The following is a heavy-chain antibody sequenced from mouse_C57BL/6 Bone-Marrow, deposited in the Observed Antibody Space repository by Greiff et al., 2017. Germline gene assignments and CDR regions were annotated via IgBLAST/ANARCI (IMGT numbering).Heavy chain of an antibody. D-gene: IGHD2-12*01. CDR2: IDPENGDT. V-gene: IGHV14-4*01. CDR3: TTYSQEDY. Sequence: EVQGVESGAELVRPGASVKLSCTASGFNIKDDYMHWVKQRPEQGLEWIGWIDPENGDTEYASKFQGKATITADTSSNTAYLQLSSLTSEDTAVYYCTTYSQEDYWGQGTTLTVSS. CDR1: GFNIKDDY. J-gene: IGHJ2*01.